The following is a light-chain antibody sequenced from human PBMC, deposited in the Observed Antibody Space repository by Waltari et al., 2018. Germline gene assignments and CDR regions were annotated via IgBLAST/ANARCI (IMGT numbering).Light chain of an antibody. J-gene: IGKJ1*01. CDR1: QSINNY. V-gene: IGKV1-39*01. CDR3: QQSYDFPRT. Sequence: DIQMTQSPSSLSASVGDRVTITCRVSQSINNYLNWCQQKSGKAPKLLIYATSNLQSGVPSRFSGGTSGTDFTLTISGVQPEDFATYYCQQSYDFPRTFGQGTKVEMK. CDR2: ATS.